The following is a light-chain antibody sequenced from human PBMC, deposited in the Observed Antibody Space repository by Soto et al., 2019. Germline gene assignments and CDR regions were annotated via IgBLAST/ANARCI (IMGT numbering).Light chain of an antibody. CDR3: QQYGSLPKT. J-gene: IGKJ1*01. CDR2: GAS. CDR1: QSVRSDY. Sequence: ETVLTQSPGILSLSPGERATLSCRASQSVRSDYLAWFQQKPGQAPRLLIYGASTRAAGIPDRFDGSGSGTDFTLTITRLGPEDFAVYYCQQYGSLPKTFGQGTKVDIK. V-gene: IGKV3-20*01.